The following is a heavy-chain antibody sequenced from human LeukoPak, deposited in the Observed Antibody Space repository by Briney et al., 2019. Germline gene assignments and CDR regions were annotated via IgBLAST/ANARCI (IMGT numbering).Heavy chain of an antibody. J-gene: IGHJ3*02. D-gene: IGHD3-22*01. CDR1: GGSISSYY. CDR3: ARFRSSGYYFGAFDI. V-gene: IGHV4-59*12. Sequence: SETLSLTCTVSGGSISSYYWSWIRQPPGKGLEWIGYIYYSGSTNYNPSLKSRVTISVDTSKNQFSLKLSSVTAADTAVYYCARFRSSGYYFGAFDIWGQGTMVTVSS. CDR2: IYYSGST.